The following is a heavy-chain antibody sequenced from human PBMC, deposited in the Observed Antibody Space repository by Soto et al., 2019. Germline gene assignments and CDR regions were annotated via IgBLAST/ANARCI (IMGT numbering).Heavy chain of an antibody. J-gene: IGHJ3*02. CDR3: ARVHYASDAFDI. CDR1: GFTFSSYS. D-gene: IGHD4-17*01. V-gene: IGHV3-21*01. CDR2: ISSSSSYI. Sequence: GGSLRLSCAASGFTFSSYSMNWVRQAPGKGLEWVSSISSSSSYIYYADSVKGRFTISRDNAKNSLYLQMNSLRAEDTAVYYCARVHYASDAFDIWGQGTMVTVSS.